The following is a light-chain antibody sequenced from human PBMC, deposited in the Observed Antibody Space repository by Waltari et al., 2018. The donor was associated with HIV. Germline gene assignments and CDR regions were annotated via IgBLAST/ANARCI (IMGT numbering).Light chain of an antibody. Sequence: QSVLTQPPSASGTPGQRVTISCSGSSSNIGRNYVYWYQQLPGTAPKLLIYRNNQRPSGVPDRFSGSKSGTSASLAISGLRSEDEADYYCAAWTDSLSGVVFGGGTKLSVL. J-gene: IGLJ2*01. CDR3: AAWTDSLSGVV. CDR1: SSNIGRNY. V-gene: IGLV1-47*01. CDR2: RNN.